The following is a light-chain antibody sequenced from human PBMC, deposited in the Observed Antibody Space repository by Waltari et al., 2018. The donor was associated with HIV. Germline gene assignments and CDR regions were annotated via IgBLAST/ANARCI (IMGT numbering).Light chain of an antibody. CDR1: SSDVGSYNL. V-gene: IGLV2-23*02. J-gene: IGLJ2*01. CDR2: EVS. CDR3: CSYARSGIP. Sequence: QSALTQPASVSGSFGQSITISCTGTSSDVGSYNLVSWYQYHPGKAPKLIIYEVSKRPSGVSNRFSGSKSGNTASLTVSVLQAEDEAHYYCCSYARSGIPFGGGTKLTVL.